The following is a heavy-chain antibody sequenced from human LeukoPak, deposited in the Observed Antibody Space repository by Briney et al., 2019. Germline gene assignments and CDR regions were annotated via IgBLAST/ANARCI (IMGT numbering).Heavy chain of an antibody. CDR1: GYTLTELS. Sequence: ASVKVSCKVSGYTLTELSMHWVRQAPGKGLEWMGGFDPEDGETIYAQKFQGRVTMTEDTSTDTAYMELRSLRSEDPAVYYCATQEGYCSGGSCYRNNWFDPWGQGTMVTVSS. CDR2: FDPEDGET. V-gene: IGHV1-24*01. J-gene: IGHJ5*02. D-gene: IGHD2-15*01. CDR3: ATQEGYCSGGSCYRNNWFDP.